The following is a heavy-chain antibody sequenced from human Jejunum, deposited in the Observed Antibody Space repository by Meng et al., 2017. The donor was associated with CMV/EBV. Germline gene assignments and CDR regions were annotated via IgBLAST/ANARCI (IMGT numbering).Heavy chain of an antibody. CDR1: GGPISGYY. CDR3: ARECVGEAYDCQWNYWFDP. J-gene: IGHJ5*02. D-gene: IGHD3-16*01. V-gene: IGHV4-4*07. Sequence: QVSLLGSGPGLVRSSGPLSLTCSVSGGPISGYYWSWVRQPARKRLEWIGRFHPGGTTNYNPSLENRITVSVDSSKNQFFLKLTSVTAADTAIYYCARECVGEAYDCQWNYWFDPWGRGTLVTVSS. CDR2: FHPGGTT.